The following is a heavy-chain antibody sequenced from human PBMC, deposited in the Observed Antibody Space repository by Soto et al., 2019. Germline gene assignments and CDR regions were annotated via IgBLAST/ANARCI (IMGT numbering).Heavy chain of an antibody. CDR2: MSGSGGST. CDR1: GFTFSSYA. J-gene: IGHJ6*02. V-gene: IGHV3-23*01. Sequence: GGSLRLSCAASGFTFSSYAMSWVRQAPGKGLEWVSAMSGSGGSTYYADSVKGRFTISRDNSKNTLYLQMNSLRAEDTAVYYCAREEGPYCISTSCLYGMDVWGQGTTVTVSS. D-gene: IGHD2-2*01. CDR3: AREEGPYCISTSCLYGMDV.